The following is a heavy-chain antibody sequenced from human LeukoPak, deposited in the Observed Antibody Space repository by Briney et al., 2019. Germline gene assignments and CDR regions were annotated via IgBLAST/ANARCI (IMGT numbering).Heavy chain of an antibody. V-gene: IGHV1-8*01. CDR3: ARSRGYSYGYIDY. CDR1: GYTFTSYD. J-gene: IGHJ4*02. CDR2: MNPNSGNT. Sequence: GASVRVSCKASGYTFTSYDINWVRQATGQGLEWMGWMNPNSGNTGYAQKFQGRVTMTRNTSISTAYMELSSLRSEDTAVYYCARSRGYSYGYIDYWGQGTLVTVSS. D-gene: IGHD5-18*01.